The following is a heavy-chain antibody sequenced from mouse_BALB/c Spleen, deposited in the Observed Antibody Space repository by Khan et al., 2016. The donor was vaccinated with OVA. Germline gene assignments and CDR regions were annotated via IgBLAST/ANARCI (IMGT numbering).Heavy chain of an antibody. J-gene: IGHJ2*01. Sequence: EVELVESGGDLVKPGGSLKLSCAASGFTFSSYVMSWVRQTPEKRLEWVASISSGGSTYYPDSVKGRFTISRDNARNILYLQMSSLRSEDTAMYYCAREAYGYYEYYVDYWGQGTTLTVSS. CDR2: ISSGGST. V-gene: IGHV5-6-5*01. D-gene: IGHD2-3*01. CDR3: AREAYGYYEYYVDY. CDR1: GFTFSSYV.